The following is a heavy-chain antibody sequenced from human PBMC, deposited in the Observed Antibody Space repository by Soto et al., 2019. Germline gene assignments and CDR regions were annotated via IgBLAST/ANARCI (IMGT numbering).Heavy chain of an antibody. CDR3: VAELDVGKFSVV. D-gene: IGHD1-1*01. CDR2: TIPLFGTT. Sequence: QVQLVQSGVELKKPGSSVRGSCKASGDTFKNSVISWVRQAPGQGLEWVGGTIPLFGTTDYAQKFQGGVTITADESTTIAYMGVSGLTAEDTAVFYCVAELDVGKFSVVRGQGTTGIVSS. CDR1: GDTFKNSV. V-gene: IGHV1-69*01. J-gene: IGHJ6*01.